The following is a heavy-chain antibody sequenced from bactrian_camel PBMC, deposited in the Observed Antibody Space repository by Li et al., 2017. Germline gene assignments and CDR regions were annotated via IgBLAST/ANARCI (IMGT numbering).Heavy chain of an antibody. V-gene: IGHV3S59*01. Sequence: VQLVESGGGSVEAGGSLKLSCVAVQDTTKRNAMAWFRQSPGKEREGLAAMYGGGATYTERTYYADSVKGRFTISRDNAKNTLSLQMNSLKPEDTAVYYCLSDYGGRRRDWKQGTQVTVS. D-gene: IGHD1*01. CDR1: QDTTKRNA. J-gene: IGHJ4*01. CDR2: MYGGGATYTERT.